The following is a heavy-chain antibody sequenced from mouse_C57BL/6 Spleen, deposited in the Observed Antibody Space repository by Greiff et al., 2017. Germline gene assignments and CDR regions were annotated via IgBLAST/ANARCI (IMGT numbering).Heavy chain of an antibody. D-gene: IGHD4-1*01. CDR2: ISSGGSYT. J-gene: IGHJ2*01. CDR1: GFTFSSYG. V-gene: IGHV5-6*01. Sequence: EVHLVESGGDLVKPGGSLKLSCAASGFTFSSYGMSWVRQTPDKRLEWVATISSGGSYTYYPDSVKGRFTISRDNAKNTLYLQMSSLKSEDTAMYYCARHGTGTLFDYWGQGTTLTVSS. CDR3: ARHGTGTLFDY.